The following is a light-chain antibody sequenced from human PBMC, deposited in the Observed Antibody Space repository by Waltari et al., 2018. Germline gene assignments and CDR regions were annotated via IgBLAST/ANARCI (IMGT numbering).Light chain of an antibody. CDR1: SSDVGGFNF. Sequence: QSALTQPASVSGSPGQSITVACTGTSSDVGGFNFVSWYQQHPGKAPNLMILDVTNGPSGVSNRFSGSKPGNTASLTISALQAEDEAEYYCSSYTSSRTNVFGSGTKVTVL. J-gene: IGLJ6*01. CDR3: SSYTSSRTNV. CDR2: DVT. V-gene: IGLV2-14*03.